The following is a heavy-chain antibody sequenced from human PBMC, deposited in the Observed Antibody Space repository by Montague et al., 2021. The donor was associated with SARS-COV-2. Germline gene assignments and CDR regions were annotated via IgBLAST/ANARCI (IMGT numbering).Heavy chain of an antibody. CDR1: GDSVSSNSAT. J-gene: IGHJ6*02. CDR2: TYYRSKWYN. CDR3: TSGREGNYNVIDV. Sequence: CAISGDSVSSNSATWNWVRQSPSRGPEWLGRTYYRSKWYNDYAVALRGRVTIHPGTSKNQFSLQLNSVTPEDTAIYYCTSGREGNYNVIDVWGQGTTVTVSS. D-gene: IGHD1-1*01. V-gene: IGHV6-1*01.